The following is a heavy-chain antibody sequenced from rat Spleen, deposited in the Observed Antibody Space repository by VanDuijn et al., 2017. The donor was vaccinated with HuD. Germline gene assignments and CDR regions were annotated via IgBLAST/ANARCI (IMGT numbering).Heavy chain of an antibody. Sequence: EVQLVESGGGLVQPGRSLKLSCAASGFPFSNYVMAWVRQAPAKGLEWVATISTSGGSTYYRDSVKGRFSISRDDAKSTLYLQMDSLRSEDTATYYCATRDGGFPHWGQGVMVTVSS. D-gene: IGHD1-11*01. CDR2: ISTSGGST. J-gene: IGHJ2*01. CDR3: ATRDGGFPH. V-gene: IGHV5-29*01. CDR1: GFPFSNYV.